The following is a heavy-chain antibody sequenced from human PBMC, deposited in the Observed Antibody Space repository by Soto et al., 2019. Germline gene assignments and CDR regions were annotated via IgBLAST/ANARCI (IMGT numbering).Heavy chain of an antibody. D-gene: IGHD2-15*01. CDR2: ISYDGSNK. Sequence: PGGSLRLSCAASGFTFSSYGMRWVRQAPGKGLEWVAVISYDGSNKYYADSVKGRFTISRDNSKNTLYLQMNSLRAEDTAVYYCAKSLLIGGSVLPYGMDVWGQGTTVTVSS. CDR3: AKSLLIGGSVLPYGMDV. J-gene: IGHJ6*02. V-gene: IGHV3-30*18. CDR1: GFTFSSYG.